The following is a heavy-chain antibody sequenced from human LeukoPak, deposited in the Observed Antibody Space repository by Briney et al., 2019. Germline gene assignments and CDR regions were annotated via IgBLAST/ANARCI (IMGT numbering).Heavy chain of an antibody. CDR1: GYTFTGYY. D-gene: IGHD6-13*01. CDR2: INPNSGVT. J-gene: IGHJ6*03. V-gene: IGHV1-2*02. Sequence: ASVKVSCKASGYTFTGYYMHWVRQAPGQGLEWMGWINPNSGVTNYAQKFQGRVTMTRDTSISTAYMELSRLRSDDTAVYYCARELGIAAAGTYYYYYYMDVWGKGTTVTISS. CDR3: ARELGIAAAGTYYYYYYMDV.